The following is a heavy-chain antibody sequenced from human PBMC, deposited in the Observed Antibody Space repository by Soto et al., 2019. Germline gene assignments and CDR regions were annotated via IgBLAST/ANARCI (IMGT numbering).Heavy chain of an antibody. D-gene: IGHD3-10*01. Sequence: LRLSCAACGFTFSSYAMSWVRQAPGKGLEWVSAISGSGGSTYYADSVKGRFTISRDNSKNTLYLQMNSLRAEDTAVYYCAKPQRIRGVINLGGQGTLVTVSS. J-gene: IGHJ4*02. CDR2: ISGSGGST. CDR3: AKPQRIRGVINL. V-gene: IGHV3-23*01. CDR1: GFTFSSYA.